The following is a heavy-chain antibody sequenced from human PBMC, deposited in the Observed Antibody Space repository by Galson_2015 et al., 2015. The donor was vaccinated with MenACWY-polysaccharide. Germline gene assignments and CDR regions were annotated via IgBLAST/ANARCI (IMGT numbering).Heavy chain of an antibody. J-gene: IGHJ6*02. CDR1: GFTVSSNY. Sequence: SLRLSCAASGFTVSSNYMSWVRQAPGKGLEWVSVIYSGGSTYYADSVKGRFTISRDNSKNTLYLQMNSLRAEDTAVYYCARDPLWFGEGGMDVWGQGTTVTVSS. V-gene: IGHV3-66*01. CDR2: IYSGGST. D-gene: IGHD3-10*01. CDR3: ARDPLWFGEGGMDV.